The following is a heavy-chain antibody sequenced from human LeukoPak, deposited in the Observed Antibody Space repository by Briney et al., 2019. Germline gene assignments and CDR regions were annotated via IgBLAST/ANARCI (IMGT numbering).Heavy chain of an antibody. CDR2: IKQDGSEK. D-gene: IGHD2-2*01. CDR3: AREGVPAALYYYYMDV. Sequence: GGSLRLSXAASGFTFSSYWMSWVRQAPGKGLEWVANIKQDGSEKYYVDSVKGRFTISRDNAKNSLYLQMNSLRAEDTAVYYSAREGVPAALYYYYMDVWGKGTTVTVSS. V-gene: IGHV3-7*01. J-gene: IGHJ6*03. CDR1: GFTFSSYW.